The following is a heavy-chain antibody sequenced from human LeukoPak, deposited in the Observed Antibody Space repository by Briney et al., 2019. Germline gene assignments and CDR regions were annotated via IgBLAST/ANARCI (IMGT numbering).Heavy chain of an antibody. Sequence: ASVKVSCKASGYTFTSYYMHWVRQAPGQGLEWMGIINPSGGSTSYAQKFQGRVTMTRDTSTSTAYMELRSLRSDDTAVYYCARKGLDYGDGHDAFDIWGQGTMVTVSS. CDR1: GYTFTSYY. V-gene: IGHV1-46*01. CDR3: ARKGLDYGDGHDAFDI. J-gene: IGHJ3*02. CDR2: INPSGGST. D-gene: IGHD4-17*01.